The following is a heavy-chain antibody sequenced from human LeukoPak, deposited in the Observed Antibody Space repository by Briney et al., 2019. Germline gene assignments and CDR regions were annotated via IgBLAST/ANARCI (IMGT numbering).Heavy chain of an antibody. Sequence: ASVKVSCKASGYTXTNYHIHGVRQAPGQGLEWMGIIIPNSGSTSYAQKFQGRITMTRDTSTGTVYMELSSLRSEDTAVYYCARDPGDGFDYWGQGTLVTVSS. D-gene: IGHD5-24*01. CDR3: ARDPGDGFDY. CDR1: GYTXTNYH. CDR2: IIPNSGST. J-gene: IGHJ4*02. V-gene: IGHV1-46*01.